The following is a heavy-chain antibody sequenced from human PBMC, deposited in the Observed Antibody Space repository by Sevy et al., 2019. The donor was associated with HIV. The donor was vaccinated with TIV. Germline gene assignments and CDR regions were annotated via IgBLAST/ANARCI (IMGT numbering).Heavy chain of an antibody. CDR1: GFTFGDHY. J-gene: IGHJ4*02. V-gene: IGHV3-11*01. CDR2: ISSTGAST. Sequence: GGSLRLSCTASGFTFGDHYMSWIRQAPGEGLEWLSYISSTGASTDYADSVKGRFTISRDNAKNSLFLQMNSLRVEDAAVYYCARVRKTYYDFWSGYYEGGSDCWGQGTLVTVSS. CDR3: ARVRKTYYDFWSGYYEGGSDC. D-gene: IGHD3-3*01.